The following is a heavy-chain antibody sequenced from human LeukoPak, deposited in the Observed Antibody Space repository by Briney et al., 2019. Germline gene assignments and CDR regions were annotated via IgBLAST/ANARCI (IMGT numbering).Heavy chain of an antibody. J-gene: IGHJ4*02. D-gene: IGHD6-13*01. Sequence: GASVKVYCKASGYTFTGYYMHWVRQAPGQGLEWMGRINPNSGGTSYAQKFQGRVTMTRDTSISTAYMELSRLRSDDTAVYYCARGWGIAAAGPDYWGQGTPVTVSS. CDR3: ARGWGIAAAGPDY. CDR1: GYTFTGYY. V-gene: IGHV1-2*06. CDR2: INPNSGGT.